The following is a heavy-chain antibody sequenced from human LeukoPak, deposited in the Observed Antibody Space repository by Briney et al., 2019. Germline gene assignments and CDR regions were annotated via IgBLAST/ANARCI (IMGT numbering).Heavy chain of an antibody. CDR1: GFTFDDYG. CDR3: ARDFKKYQLHRYNWFDP. V-gene: IGHV3-20*04. J-gene: IGHJ5*02. D-gene: IGHD2-2*01. Sequence: PVGSLRLSCAASGFTFDDYGMSWVRQAPGKGLEWVSGINWNGGSTGYADSVKGRFTISRDNAKNSLYLQMNSLRAEDTALYYCARDFKKYQLHRYNWFDPWGQGTLVTVSS. CDR2: INWNGGST.